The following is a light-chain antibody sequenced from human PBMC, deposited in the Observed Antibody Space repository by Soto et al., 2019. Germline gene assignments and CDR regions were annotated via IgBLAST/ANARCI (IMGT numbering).Light chain of an antibody. CDR2: YDD. J-gene: IGLJ2*01. Sequence: QSVLTQPPSVSEAPRQRVTISCSGSSSNIGNNAVNWYQQLPGKAPKLLIYYDDLLPSGVSDRFSGSTSGTSASLAISGLQSEDEADYYCAAWDDSLNGPVFGGGTKVTVL. V-gene: IGLV1-36*01. CDR3: AAWDDSLNGPV. CDR1: SSNIGNNA.